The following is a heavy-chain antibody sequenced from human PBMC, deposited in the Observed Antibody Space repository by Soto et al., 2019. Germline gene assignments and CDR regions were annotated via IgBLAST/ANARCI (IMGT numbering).Heavy chain of an antibody. CDR1: GGTFSSYA. CDR3: ARRENRYCSSTSCSNYYDSSGYYKLYYYYGMDV. D-gene: IGHD3-22*01. CDR2: IIPIFGTA. V-gene: IGHV1-69*13. J-gene: IGHJ6*02. Sequence: SVKVSCKASGGTFSSYAISWVRQAPGQGLEWMGGIIPIFGTANYAQKFQGRVTITADESTSTAYMELSSLRSEDTAVYYCARRENRYCSSTSCSNYYDSSGYYKLYYYYGMDVWGQGTTVTVSS.